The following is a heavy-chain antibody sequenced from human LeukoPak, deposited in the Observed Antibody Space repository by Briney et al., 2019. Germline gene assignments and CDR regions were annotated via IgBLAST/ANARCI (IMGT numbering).Heavy chain of an antibody. Sequence: GGSLRLSCTASGFIFSSYGMHWVRQAPGKGLEWVTIIWYDGSNKYYADSVKGRFTTSRDNSKNTLYLQVNSLRAEDTAVYYWARDARGGATRGFFDYGGQGTLVTVSS. CDR2: IWYDGSNK. CDR3: ARDARGGATRGFFDY. CDR1: GFIFSSYG. V-gene: IGHV3-33*01. J-gene: IGHJ4*02. D-gene: IGHD1-26*01.